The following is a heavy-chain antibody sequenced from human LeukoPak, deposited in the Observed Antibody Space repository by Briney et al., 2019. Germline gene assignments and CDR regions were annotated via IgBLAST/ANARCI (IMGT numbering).Heavy chain of an antibody. J-gene: IGHJ6*03. D-gene: IGHD2-2*03. V-gene: IGHV3-30*02. Sequence: GGSLRLSCAASGFTFSSYGMHWVRQAPGKGLEWVSFIRYDGSNEYYADSVRGRFTISRDNSKNTLHLQMNSLRAEDTAVYYCATHGSAHYYMDVWGKGTTVTISS. CDR3: ATHGSAHYYMDV. CDR2: IRYDGSNE. CDR1: GFTFSSYG.